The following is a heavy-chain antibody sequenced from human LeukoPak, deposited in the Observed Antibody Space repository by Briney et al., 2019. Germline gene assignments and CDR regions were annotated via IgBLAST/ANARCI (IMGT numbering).Heavy chain of an antibody. D-gene: IGHD2-2*01. CDR3: ASLWPYQLSAFDI. CDR2: INHSGST. J-gene: IGHJ3*02. V-gene: IGHV4-34*01. CDR1: GGSFSGYY. Sequence: TPSETLSPTCAVYGGSFSGYYWSWIRQPPGKGLEWIGEINHSGSTNYNPSLKSRVTISVDTSKNQFSLKLSSVTAADTAVYYCASLWPYQLSAFDIWGQGTMVTVSS.